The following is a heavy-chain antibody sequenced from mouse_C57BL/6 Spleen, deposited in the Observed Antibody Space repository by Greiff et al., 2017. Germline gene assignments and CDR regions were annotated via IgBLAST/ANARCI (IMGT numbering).Heavy chain of an antibody. CDR2: IHPNSGST. Sequence: QVQLQQPGAELVKPGASVKLSCKASGYTFTSYWMHWVKQRPGQGLEWIGMIHPNSGSTNYNEKFKSKATLTVDKSSSTAYMQLSSLTSEDSAVYYCARPDSSGYGAWFAYWGQGTLVTVSA. CDR3: ARPDSSGYGAWFAY. V-gene: IGHV1-64*01. CDR1: GYTFTSYW. D-gene: IGHD3-2*02. J-gene: IGHJ3*01.